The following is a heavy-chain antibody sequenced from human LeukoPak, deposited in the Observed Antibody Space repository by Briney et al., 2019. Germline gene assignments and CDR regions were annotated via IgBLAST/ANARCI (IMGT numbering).Heavy chain of an antibody. V-gene: IGHV3-21*01. J-gene: IGHJ6*02. CDR1: GFTLSSYS. Sequence: GGSLRLSCAVSGFTLSSYSMNWVRQAPGKGLEWVSSISSSSSHIYYADSVKGRFTISRDNAKNTLFLQMNSLRAEDTAVYYCARRGTGHGMDVWGQGTTVIVSS. CDR3: ARRGTGHGMDV. CDR2: ISSSSSHI. D-gene: IGHD1-1*01.